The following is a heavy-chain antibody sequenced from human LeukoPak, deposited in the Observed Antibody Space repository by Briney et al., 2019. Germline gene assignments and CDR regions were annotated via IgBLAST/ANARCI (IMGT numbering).Heavy chain of an antibody. J-gene: IGHJ4*02. D-gene: IGHD4-17*01. Sequence: RGCLRLSCAAPGFTFSRDAMSWVCQAPGKGLEWVSAISVIVVGPYYADSVKGRFTIYRDNSKSQLYLQTNSLRAEDTAVYYCAILPLTYNDYGLAYWGQGTLVTVSS. CDR2: ISVIVVGP. CDR1: GFTFSRDA. CDR3: AILPLTYNDYGLAY. V-gene: IGHV3-23*01.